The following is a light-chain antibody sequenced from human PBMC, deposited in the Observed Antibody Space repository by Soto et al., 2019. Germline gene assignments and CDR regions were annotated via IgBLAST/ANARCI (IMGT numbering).Light chain of an antibody. CDR2: AAS. CDR3: QQYGYSPIT. V-gene: IGKV3-20*01. CDR1: QSVSSY. Sequence: EIVLRQSPATLSLSPGERATLSYGASQSVSSYLAWYQQKPGQAPRLLIYAASSRATGIPDRFSGSGSGTDFTLTIDGLEPEDFVVYYCQQYGYSPITFGQGTRLEIK. J-gene: IGKJ5*01.